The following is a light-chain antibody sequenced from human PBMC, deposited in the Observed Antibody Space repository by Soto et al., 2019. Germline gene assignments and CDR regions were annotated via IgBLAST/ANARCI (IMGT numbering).Light chain of an antibody. CDR2: DAS. CDR1: ESVVSSY. V-gene: IGKV3-20*01. CDR3: QQYGSIPWT. Sequence: EIVLTEAPGTLSLSPWERARLSCMSTESVVSSYLAWYQLKPGQAPRLLIYDASSRATGIPDRFSGSGSGTDFTLTISRLEPEDFAVYYCQQYGSIPWTFGQGTKVDIK. J-gene: IGKJ1*01.